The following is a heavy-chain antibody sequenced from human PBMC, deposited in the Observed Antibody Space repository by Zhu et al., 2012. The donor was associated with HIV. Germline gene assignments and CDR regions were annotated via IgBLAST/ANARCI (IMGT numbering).Heavy chain of an antibody. CDR1: GFKFTTYG. CDR3: AKDRITISAFDV. D-gene: IGHD3-3*01. CDR2: ISDSGGST. Sequence: EVQLLESGGGLVQPGGSLRLSCAASGFKFTTYGMSWVRQAPGKGLEWVSGISDSGGSTYYADSVKGRFTISRDNSKNTLSLQMNSLRAEDTAVHYCAKDRITISAFDVWGQGTMVTVSS. V-gene: IGHV3-23*01. J-gene: IGHJ3*01.